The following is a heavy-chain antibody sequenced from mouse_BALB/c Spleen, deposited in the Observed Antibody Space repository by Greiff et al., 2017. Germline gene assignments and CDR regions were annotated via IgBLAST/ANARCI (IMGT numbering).Heavy chain of an antibody. CDR1: GYSITSDYA. CDR2: ISYSGST. J-gene: IGHJ4*01. Sequence: EVQLQESGPGLVKPSQSLSLTCTVTGYSITSDYAWNWIRQFPGNKLEWMGYISYSGSTSYNPSLKSRISITRDTSKNQFFLQLNSVTTEDTATYYCARCRWDAMDYWGQGTSVTVSS. D-gene: IGHD4-1*01. V-gene: IGHV3-2*02. CDR3: ARCRWDAMDY.